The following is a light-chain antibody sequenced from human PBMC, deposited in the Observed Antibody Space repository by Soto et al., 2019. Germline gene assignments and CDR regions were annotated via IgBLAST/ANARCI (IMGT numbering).Light chain of an antibody. V-gene: IGKV3-15*01. CDR1: QTVRSN. J-gene: IGKJ2*01. CDR2: GAS. CDR3: QQSNSFPYT. Sequence: EVVMTQSPATLSLSPGDRATLSCRASQTVRSNLAWYQQKSGQAPRVLIHGASTRATGVPDRFSGSGSGTDFTLTISSLQSEDFAVYYCQQSNSFPYTFGQGTKLEI.